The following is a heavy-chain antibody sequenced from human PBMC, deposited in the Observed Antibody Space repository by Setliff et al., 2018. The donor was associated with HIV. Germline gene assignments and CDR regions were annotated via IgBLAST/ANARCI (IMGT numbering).Heavy chain of an antibody. D-gene: IGHD3-3*01. V-gene: IGHV4-30-4*08. CDR3: MRGRSITIFGVAYFDF. CDR2: TYHTGST. Sequence: TLSLTCTVSGDSINKGAIYWTWVRQRPGQGLEWIGYTYHTGSTHYNPSLKSRVIISVDMSNNQFSLKVTSVTAADTAVYYCMRGRSITIFGVAYFDFWGQGTQVTVSS. CDR1: GDSINKGAIY. J-gene: IGHJ4*02.